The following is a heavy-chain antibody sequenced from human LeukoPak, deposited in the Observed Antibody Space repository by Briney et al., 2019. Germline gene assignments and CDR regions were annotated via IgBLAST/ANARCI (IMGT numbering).Heavy chain of an antibody. CDR2: IRYDGSNK. J-gene: IGHJ4*02. D-gene: IGHD1-26*01. CDR3: AKEVGPFDY. CDR1: GFTFSSYG. Sequence: GGSLRLSCGASGFTFSSYGMHWVRQAPGKGLEWVAFIRYDGSNKYYTDSLKGRFTISRDNSKNTLYLQMNSLRAEDTAIYYCAKEVGPFDYWGQGTLVTVSS. V-gene: IGHV3-30*02.